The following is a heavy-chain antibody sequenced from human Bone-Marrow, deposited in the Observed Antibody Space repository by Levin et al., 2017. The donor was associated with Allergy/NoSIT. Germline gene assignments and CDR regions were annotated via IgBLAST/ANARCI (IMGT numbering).Heavy chain of an antibody. CDR1: GDSVSSNSAA. CDR3: ARSECSGGSCYAKGNWFEP. CDR2: TYSRSQWYY. J-gene: IGHJ5*02. D-gene: IGHD2-15*01. Sequence: PSETLSLTCDISGDSVSSNSAAWNWIRQSPPRGLEWLGMTYSRSQWYYDYALSVKSRISINLDTSRNQFSLHLNSVTPEDTAVYYCARSECSGGSCYAKGNWFEPWGQGTLVNVSS. V-gene: IGHV6-1*01.